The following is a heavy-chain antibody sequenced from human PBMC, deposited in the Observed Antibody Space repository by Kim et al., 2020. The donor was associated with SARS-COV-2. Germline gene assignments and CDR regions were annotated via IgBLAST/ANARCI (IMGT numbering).Heavy chain of an antibody. Sequence: TNYAQKFQGRVTMTRDTSISTAYMELSRLRSDDTAVYYCARDYKAGYWGQGTLVTVSS. J-gene: IGHJ4*02. CDR2: T. V-gene: IGHV1-2*02. CDR3: ARDYKAGY. D-gene: IGHD1-1*01.